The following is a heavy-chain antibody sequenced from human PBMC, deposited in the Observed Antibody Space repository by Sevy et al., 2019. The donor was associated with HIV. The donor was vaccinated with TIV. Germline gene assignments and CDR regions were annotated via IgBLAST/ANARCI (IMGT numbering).Heavy chain of an antibody. CDR2: ISSSSSYI. CDR1: GFTFSSYS. CDR3: ARAFYDFWSGYYDFDY. Sequence: GGSLRLSCAASGFTFSSYSMNWVRQAPGKGLEWVSSISSSSSYIYYADSVKGRFTISRDNAKNSLYLQMNSLRVEDTAVYYCARAFYDFWSGYYDFDYWGQGTLVTVSS. D-gene: IGHD3-3*01. J-gene: IGHJ4*02. V-gene: IGHV3-21*01.